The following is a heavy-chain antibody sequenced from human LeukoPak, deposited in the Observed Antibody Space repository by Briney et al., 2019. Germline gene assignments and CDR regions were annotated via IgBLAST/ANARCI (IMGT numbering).Heavy chain of an antibody. CDR2: IYYSGSP. D-gene: IGHD3-22*01. CDR1: SGSISSSNYY. V-gene: IGHV4-39*01. J-gene: IGHJ4*02. Sequence: SETLSLTCTVSSGSISSSNYYWGWIRQPPGKGLEWIASIYYSGSPCYNPSLKSRVTMSVDTSKNQFSLKLSSVTAADTAVYYCARLLYDRSGYYYFDYWGQGTLVTVSS. CDR3: ARLLYDRSGYYYFDY.